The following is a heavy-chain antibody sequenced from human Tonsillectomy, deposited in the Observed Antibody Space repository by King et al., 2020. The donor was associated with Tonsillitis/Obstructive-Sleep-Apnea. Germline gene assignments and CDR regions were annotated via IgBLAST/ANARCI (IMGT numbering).Heavy chain of an antibody. CDR3: ARDRPDSSGWYSYYYYYMDV. V-gene: IGHV3-74*01. D-gene: IGHD6-19*01. CDR2: INSDGSST. Sequence: VQLVESGGGLVQPGGSLRLSCAASGFTFSSYWMHWVRQAPGKGLVWVSRINSDGSSTSYADSVKGRFTISRDNAKNTLYLQMNSLRAEDTAVYYCARDRPDSSGWYSYYYYYMDVWGKGTRSPSP. CDR1: GFTFSSYW. J-gene: IGHJ6*03.